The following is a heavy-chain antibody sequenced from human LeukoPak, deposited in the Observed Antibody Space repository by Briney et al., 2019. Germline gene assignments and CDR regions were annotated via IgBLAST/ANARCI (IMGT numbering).Heavy chain of an antibody. J-gene: IGHJ4*02. CDR2: IRYDGSNK. D-gene: IGHD6-19*01. CDR1: GFTFSSYG. CDR3: AKGWVSSSGWTFDY. Sequence: PGGSLRLSCAAPGFTFSSYGMHWVRQAPGKGLEGVALIRYDGSNKYYADSVKGRFTISRDNSKNTLYLQMNSLRAEDTAVYYCAKGWVSSSGWTFDYWGQGTLVTVSS. V-gene: IGHV3-30*02.